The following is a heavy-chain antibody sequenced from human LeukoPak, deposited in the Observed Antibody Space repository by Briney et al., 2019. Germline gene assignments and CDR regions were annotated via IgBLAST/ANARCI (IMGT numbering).Heavy chain of an antibody. CDR1: GYIFTGYY. D-gene: IGHD6-19*01. CDR3: ATNQKTWIAVAGTNWFDP. V-gene: IGHV1-2*02. CDR2: INPNSGDT. Sequence: ASVKVSCKASGYIFTGYYMHWVRQAPGQGLEWMGWINPNSGDTKYAQKFQGRVTMTRDTSISTAYMELSRLRSDDTAVYYCATNQKTWIAVAGTNWFDPWGQGTLVTVSS. J-gene: IGHJ5*02.